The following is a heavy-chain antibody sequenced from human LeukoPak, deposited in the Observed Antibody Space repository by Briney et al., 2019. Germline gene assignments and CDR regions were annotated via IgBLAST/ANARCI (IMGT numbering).Heavy chain of an antibody. Sequence: GGSLRLSCAASGFTFSTYGMHWVRQAPGKGLEWVTVISYDGNNKFYTDSVKGRFTISRDNAKNSLYLQMNSLRADDTAVYYCARDGTSHCYTTCYFDPWGQGTLVTVSS. V-gene: IGHV3-30*03. CDR3: ARDGTSHCYTTCYFDP. J-gene: IGHJ5*02. CDR2: ISYDGNNK. D-gene: IGHD2-2*02. CDR1: GFTFSTYG.